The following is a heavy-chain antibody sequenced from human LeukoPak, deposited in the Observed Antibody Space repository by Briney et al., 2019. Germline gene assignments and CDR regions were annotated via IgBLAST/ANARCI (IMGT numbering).Heavy chain of an antibody. V-gene: IGHV4-59*01. J-gene: IGHJ4*02. Sequence: SETLSLTCTVSGGSIRSSHWSWIRQPPGKRLEWIGYIYDSGSTNYNPSLKSRVTISIDTSKNQFSLKLSSVTAADTAVYYCAREAYCGGDCYSGFDYWGQGTLVTVSS. D-gene: IGHD2-21*02. CDR1: GGSIRSSH. CDR2: IYDSGST. CDR3: AREAYCGGDCYSGFDY.